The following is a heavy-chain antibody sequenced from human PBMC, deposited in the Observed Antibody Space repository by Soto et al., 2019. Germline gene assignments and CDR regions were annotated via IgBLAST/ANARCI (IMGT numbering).Heavy chain of an antibody. V-gene: IGHV4-34*01. CDR3: ARESRPETVTTGLGLDY. D-gene: IGHD4-17*01. CDR1: GGSFSGYY. Sequence: SETLSLTCAVYGGSFSGYYWSWIRQPPGKGLEWIGEINHSGSTNYNPSLKSRVTISVDTSKNQFSLKLSSVTAADTAVYYCARESRPETVTTGLGLDYWGQGTLVTVSS. J-gene: IGHJ4*02. CDR2: INHSGST.